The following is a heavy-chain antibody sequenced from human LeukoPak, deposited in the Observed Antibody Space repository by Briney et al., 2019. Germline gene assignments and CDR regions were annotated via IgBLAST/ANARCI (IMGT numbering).Heavy chain of an antibody. CDR2: INPNSGGT. CDR3: ARDSVLELDGDYDY. Sequence: ASVKVSCKASGYTFTDYCMHWVRQAPGQGLEWMGWINPNSGGTNYAQKFQGRVTMTRDTSIRTAYMELSRLRSDDTAVYYCARDSVLELDGDYDYWGQGTLVTVSS. J-gene: IGHJ4*02. V-gene: IGHV1-2*02. CDR1: GYTFTDYC. D-gene: IGHD4-17*01.